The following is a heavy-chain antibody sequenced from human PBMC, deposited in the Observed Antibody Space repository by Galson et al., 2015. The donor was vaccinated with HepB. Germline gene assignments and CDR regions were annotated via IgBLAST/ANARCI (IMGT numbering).Heavy chain of an antibody. V-gene: IGHV3-30*18. Sequence: SLRLSCAASGFTFSSYGMHWVRQAPGKGLEWVAVISYDGSNKYYADSVKGRLTISRDNSKNTLYLQMNSLRAEDTAVYYCAKEVPNIVVVPAGDYYYYMDVWGKGTTVTVSS. CDR1: GFTFSSYG. D-gene: IGHD2-2*01. CDR3: AKEVPNIVVVPAGDYYYYMDV. CDR2: ISYDGSNK. J-gene: IGHJ6*03.